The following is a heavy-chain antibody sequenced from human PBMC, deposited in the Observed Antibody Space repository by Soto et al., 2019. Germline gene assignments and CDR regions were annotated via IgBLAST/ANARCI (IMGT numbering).Heavy chain of an antibody. V-gene: IGHV1-69*12. D-gene: IGHD5-12*01. CDR2: IIPIFGTA. Sequence: QVQLVQSGAEVKKPGSSVKVSCKASGGTFSSYAISWVRQAPGQGLEWMGGIIPIFGTANYAQKFQGRVTITADESTSTAYMELSSLRSEDTAVSDCARAGTEMATILDAYYGMDVWGQGTTVTVSS. J-gene: IGHJ6*02. CDR1: GGTFSSYA. CDR3: ARAGTEMATILDAYYGMDV.